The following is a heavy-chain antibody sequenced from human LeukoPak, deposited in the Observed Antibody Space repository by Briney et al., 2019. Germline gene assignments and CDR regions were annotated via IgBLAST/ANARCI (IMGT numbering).Heavy chain of an antibody. V-gene: IGHV4-38-2*01. CDR2: IYHSGST. J-gene: IGHJ4*02. CDR1: GYSISSGYY. D-gene: IGHD3-22*01. Sequence: PSETLSLTCAVSGYSISSGYYWGWIRQPPGKGLEWIGSIYHSGSTYYNPSLKSRVTISVDTSKNQFSLKLSSVTAADTAVYYCARGRDYYDIDWGQGTLVTVSS. CDR3: ARGRDYYDID.